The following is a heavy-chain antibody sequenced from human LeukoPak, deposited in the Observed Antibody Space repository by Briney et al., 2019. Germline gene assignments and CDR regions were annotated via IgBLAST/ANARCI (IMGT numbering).Heavy chain of an antibody. Sequence: SETLSLTCTVSGGSISSYYWSWIRQPAGKGLEWIGRIYTSGSTNYNPSLKSRVTMSVDTSKNQFSLKLSSVTAADTAVYYCARELIHDSSGYYQFFDYWGQGTLVTVSS. D-gene: IGHD3-22*01. V-gene: IGHV4-4*07. CDR2: IYTSGST. CDR1: GGSISSYY. J-gene: IGHJ4*02. CDR3: ARELIHDSSGYYQFFDY.